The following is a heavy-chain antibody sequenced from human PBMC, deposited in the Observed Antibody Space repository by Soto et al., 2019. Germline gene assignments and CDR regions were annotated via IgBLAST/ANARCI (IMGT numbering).Heavy chain of an antibody. D-gene: IGHD3-10*01. Sequence: PGESLKISCKGSGYSFTSYWISWARQMPGKGLEWVGSMDPSDSYTNYSPSFQGHVTISADKSISTAYLQWSSLKASDTAMYYCARHGPYYYGWGSYYLSNPYGMDVGGKGTTVTASS. CDR3: ARHGPYYYGWGSYYLSNPYGMDV. CDR1: GYSFTSYW. V-gene: IGHV5-10-1*01. J-gene: IGHJ6*04. CDR2: MDPSDSYT.